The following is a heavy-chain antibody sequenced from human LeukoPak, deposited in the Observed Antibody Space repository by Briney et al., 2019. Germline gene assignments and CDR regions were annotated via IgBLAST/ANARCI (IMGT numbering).Heavy chain of an antibody. Sequence: ASVKVSCKASGYTFTGYYMHWVRQAPGQGLEWMGWINPNSGGTNYAQKFQDRVTMTRDTSISTAYMELSRLRSDDMAVYYCARTRFSKFGYDFWSGYRHFDYWGQGTLVTVSS. CDR2: INPNSGGT. J-gene: IGHJ4*02. D-gene: IGHD3-3*01. V-gene: IGHV1-2*02. CDR3: ARTRFSKFGYDFWSGYRHFDY. CDR1: GYTFTGYY.